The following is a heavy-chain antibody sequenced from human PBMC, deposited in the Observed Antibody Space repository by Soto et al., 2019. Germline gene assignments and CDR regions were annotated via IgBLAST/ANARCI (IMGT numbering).Heavy chain of an antibody. CDR3: AKGDDSSGYFPYYFDY. V-gene: IGHV3-23*01. Sequence: EVQLLESGGGLVQPGGSLRLSCAASGFTFSSYAMSWVRQAPGKGLEWVSAISGSGGSTYYADSVKGRFTISRDNSKNTLYLQMNSLRAEDTAVYYCAKGDDSSGYFPYYFDYWGQGTLVTVSS. CDR1: GFTFSSYA. J-gene: IGHJ4*02. D-gene: IGHD3-22*01. CDR2: ISGSGGST.